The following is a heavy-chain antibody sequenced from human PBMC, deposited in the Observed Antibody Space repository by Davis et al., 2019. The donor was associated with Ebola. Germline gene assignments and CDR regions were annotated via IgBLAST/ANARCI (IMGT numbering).Heavy chain of an antibody. CDR3: ARGSENWNYVDY. J-gene: IGHJ4*02. Sequence: GESLKISCAASGFTVSNNYLSWVRQAPGKGLEWVSYISSSGSTIYYADSVKGRFTISRDIAKNSLYLQMNSLRDEDTAVYYCARGSENWNYVDYWGQGTLVTVSS. CDR2: ISSSGSTI. D-gene: IGHD1-1*01. V-gene: IGHV3-11*04. CDR1: GFTVSNNY.